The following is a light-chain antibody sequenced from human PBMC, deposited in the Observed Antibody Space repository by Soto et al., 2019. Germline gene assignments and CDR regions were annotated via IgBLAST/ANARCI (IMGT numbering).Light chain of an antibody. J-gene: IGLJ1*01. CDR1: KLGDKY. V-gene: IGLV3-1*01. CDR2: QDS. Sequence: SYELTRPPSVSVSPGQTASITCSGDKLGDKYACWYQQKPGQSPVLVIYQDSKRPSGIPERFSGSNSGNTATLTISGTQAMDEADYYCQAWDSSSLVFGTGTKLTVL. CDR3: QAWDSSSLV.